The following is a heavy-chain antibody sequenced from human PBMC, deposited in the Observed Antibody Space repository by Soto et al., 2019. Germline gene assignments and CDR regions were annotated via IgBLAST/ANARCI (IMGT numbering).Heavy chain of an antibody. Sequence: PSETLSLTCSVSTASIGSYYWSWIRQPPGKGLEWIWYIHYSGSTKYNPSLKSRVTISIDTSKNQFSLKLTSVTAADTAVYYCARVGWTTVGYYFDYWGQGALVTVSS. CDR1: TASIGSYY. D-gene: IGHD4-17*01. CDR2: IHYSGST. J-gene: IGHJ4*02. V-gene: IGHV4-59*01. CDR3: ARVGWTTVGYYFDY.